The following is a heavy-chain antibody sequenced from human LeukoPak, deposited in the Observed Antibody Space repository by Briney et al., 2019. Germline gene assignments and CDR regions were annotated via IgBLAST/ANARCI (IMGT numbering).Heavy chain of an antibody. CDR1: GLTFSSYS. V-gene: IGHV3-20*04. CDR3: AREIRRYYYDSSGYYQLDY. CDR2: INWNGGST. D-gene: IGHD3-22*01. J-gene: IGHJ4*02. Sequence: GGSLRLSCAASGLTFSSYSMNWVRQAPGKGLEWVSGINWNGGSTGYADSVKGRFTISRDNAKNSLYLQMDSLRAEDTALYYCAREIRRYYYDSSGYYQLDYWGQGTLVTVSS.